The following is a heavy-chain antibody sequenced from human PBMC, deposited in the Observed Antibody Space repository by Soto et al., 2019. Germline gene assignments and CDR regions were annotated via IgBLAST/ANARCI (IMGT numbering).Heavy chain of an antibody. CDR3: ARQDCSGGSCYPVWFDP. CDR2: IYYSGST. CDR1: GGSISSYY. D-gene: IGHD2-15*01. V-gene: IGHV4-59*08. Sequence: SETLSLTCTVSGGSISSYYWSWIRQPPGKGLEWIGYIYYSGSTNYNPSLKSRVTISVDTSKNQFSLKLSSVTAADTAVYYCARQDCSGGSCYPVWFDPWGQVTLVTVSS. J-gene: IGHJ5*02.